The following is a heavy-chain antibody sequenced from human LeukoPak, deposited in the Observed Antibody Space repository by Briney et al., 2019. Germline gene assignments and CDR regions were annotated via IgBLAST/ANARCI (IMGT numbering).Heavy chain of an antibody. V-gene: IGHV4-59*01. CDR1: GGSISPYY. Sequence: SETLSLTCTVSGGSISPYYWSWIRQPPGKGLEWIGYIYYSGSTNYNPSPKSRVTISVDTSKNQFSLKLTSVTAADTAVYYCAREVVAAAGTVDYWGQGTLVTVSS. CDR2: IYYSGST. CDR3: AREVVAAAGTVDY. D-gene: IGHD6-13*01. J-gene: IGHJ4*02.